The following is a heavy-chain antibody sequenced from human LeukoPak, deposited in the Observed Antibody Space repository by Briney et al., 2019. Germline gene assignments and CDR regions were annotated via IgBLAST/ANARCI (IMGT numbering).Heavy chain of an antibody. CDR2: ISYDGSNK. J-gene: IGHJ4*02. CDR1: GFTFSSYA. V-gene: IGHV3-30-3*01. Sequence: PGGSLRLSCAASGFTFSSYAMHWVRQAPGKGLEWVAVISYDGSNKYYADSVKGRFTISRDNSKNTLYLQMNSLRAEDTAVYYCASEGHGSSGYSGYFDYWGQGTLVTVSS. D-gene: IGHD3-22*01. CDR3: ASEGHGSSGYSGYFDY.